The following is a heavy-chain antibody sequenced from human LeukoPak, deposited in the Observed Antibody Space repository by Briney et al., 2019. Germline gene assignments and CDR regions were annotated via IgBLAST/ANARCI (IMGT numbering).Heavy chain of an antibody. J-gene: IGHJ4*02. V-gene: IGHV1-2*02. Sequence: ASVKVSCKASGYTFTGYYLHWVRQAPGQGLEWVGWVNPDSGGTYYAQKFQARVTMTRDTSITTAYTELSSLTSDDTAVYYCARDSHSGSGPFDSWGQGTLVTVSS. CDR3: ARDSHSGSGPFDS. D-gene: IGHD3-10*01. CDR1: GYTFTGYY. CDR2: VNPDSGGT.